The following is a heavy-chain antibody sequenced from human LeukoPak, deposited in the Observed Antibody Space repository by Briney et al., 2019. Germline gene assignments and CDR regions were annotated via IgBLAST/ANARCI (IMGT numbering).Heavy chain of an antibody. Sequence: SETLCLTCTVSGGSISSSSYYWGWIRQPPGKGLGWIGSIYYSGSTYYNPSLKSRVTISVDTSKNQFSLKLSSVTAADTAVYYCARRDYGDYREDYYFDYWGQGTLVTVSS. V-gene: IGHV4-39*01. J-gene: IGHJ4*02. D-gene: IGHD4-17*01. CDR3: ARRDYGDYREDYYFDY. CDR1: GGSISSSSYY. CDR2: IYYSGST.